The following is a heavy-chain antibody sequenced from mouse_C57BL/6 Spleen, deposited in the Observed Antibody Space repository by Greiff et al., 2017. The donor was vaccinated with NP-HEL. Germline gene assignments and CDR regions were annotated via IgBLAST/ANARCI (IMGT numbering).Heavy chain of an antibody. CDR1: GYTFTSYW. D-gene: IGHD4-1*01. Sequence: QVQLKQPGAELVRPGSSVKLSCKASGYTFTSYWMHWVKQRPIQGLEWIGNIDPSDSETHYNQKFKDKATLTVDKSSSTAYMQLSSLTSEDSAVYYCARSGNWDYFDYWGQGTTLTVSS. J-gene: IGHJ2*01. V-gene: IGHV1-52*01. CDR3: ARSGNWDYFDY. CDR2: IDPSDSET.